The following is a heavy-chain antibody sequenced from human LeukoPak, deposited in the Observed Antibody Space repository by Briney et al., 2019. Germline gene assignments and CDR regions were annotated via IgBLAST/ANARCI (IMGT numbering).Heavy chain of an antibody. J-gene: IGHJ4*02. Sequence: SKTLSLTCAVSGGSISSGGYSWSWIRQPPGKGLEWIGYIYHSGSTYYNPSLKSRVTISVDRSKNQFSLKLSSVTAADTAVYYCARTVRGLFDYWGQGTLVTVSS. CDR1: GGSISSGGYS. CDR2: IYHSGST. CDR3: ARTVRGLFDY. D-gene: IGHD3-10*01. V-gene: IGHV4-30-2*01.